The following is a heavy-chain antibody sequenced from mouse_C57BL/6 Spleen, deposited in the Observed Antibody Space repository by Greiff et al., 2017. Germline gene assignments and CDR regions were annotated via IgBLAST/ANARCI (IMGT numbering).Heavy chain of an antibody. D-gene: IGHD4-1*01. CDR2: ISSGSSTI. J-gene: IGHJ3*01. CDR3: ARLGIAY. CDR1: GFTFSDYG. Sequence: EVKVIESGGGLVKPGGSLKLSCAASGFTFSDYGMHWVRQAPEKGLEWVAYISSGSSTIYYADTVKGRFTISRDNAKNTLFLQMTSLRSEDTAMYYCARLGIAYWGQGTLVTVSA. V-gene: IGHV5-17*01.